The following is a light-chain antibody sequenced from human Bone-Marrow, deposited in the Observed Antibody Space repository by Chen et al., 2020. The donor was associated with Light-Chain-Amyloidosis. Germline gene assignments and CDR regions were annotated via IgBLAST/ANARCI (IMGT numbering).Light chain of an antibody. CDR1: SSNIGAGND. Sequence: QSVLTQPPSVSGAPGQKVTILCTGSSSNIGAGNDVHWYQQLPGTTPKILIYGNTNRLSAFPSRFSGSKSGTSASLLISGLQPDDEADYHCQTYANATHVFGTGTKVIVL. CDR2: GNT. J-gene: IGLJ1*01. CDR3: QTYANATHV. V-gene: IGLV1-40*01.